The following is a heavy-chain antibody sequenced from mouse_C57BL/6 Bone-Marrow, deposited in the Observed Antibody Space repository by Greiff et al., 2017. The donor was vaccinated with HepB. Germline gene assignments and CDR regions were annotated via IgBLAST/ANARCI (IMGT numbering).Heavy chain of an antibody. CDR2: ISDGGSYT. Sequence: EVNVVESGGGLVKPGGSLKLSCAASGFTFSSYAMSWVRQTPEKRLEWVATISDGGSYTYYPDNVKGRFTISRDNAKNNLYLQMSHLKSEDTAMYYCARARDAMDYWGQGTSVTVSS. V-gene: IGHV5-4*03. CDR1: GFTFSSYA. J-gene: IGHJ4*01. CDR3: ARARDAMDY.